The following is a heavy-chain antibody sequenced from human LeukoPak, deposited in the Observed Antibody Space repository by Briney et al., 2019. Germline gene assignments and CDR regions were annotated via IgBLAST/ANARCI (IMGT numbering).Heavy chain of an antibody. CDR1: GFTFSSYT. Sequence: GSLRLSCAASGFTFSSYTMSWVRQAPGKGLEWLSSISGSGDSVFYADSVKGRFTISRDNSLNTLHLQMNSLRAEDTAFYYCGKGNTASRPGFVDWGQGTLVTVSS. D-gene: IGHD5-18*01. CDR3: GKGNTASRPGFVD. CDR2: ISGSGDSV. J-gene: IGHJ4*02. V-gene: IGHV3-23*01.